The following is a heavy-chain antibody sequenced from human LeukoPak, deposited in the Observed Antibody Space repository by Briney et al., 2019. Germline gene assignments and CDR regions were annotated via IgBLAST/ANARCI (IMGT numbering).Heavy chain of an antibody. CDR1: GGSISSSNW. V-gene: IGHV4-4*02. CDR2: IYHSGST. J-gene: IGHJ6*03. CDR3: ARAKVGVRGVITYYYMDV. D-gene: IGHD3-10*01. Sequence: PSGTLSLTCAVSGGSISSSNWWSWVRQPPGKGLEWVGEIYHSGSTNYNPSLKSRVTISVDRSKNQFSLKLSSVTAADTDVYYCARAKVGVRGVITYYYMDVWGNGTTVTISS.